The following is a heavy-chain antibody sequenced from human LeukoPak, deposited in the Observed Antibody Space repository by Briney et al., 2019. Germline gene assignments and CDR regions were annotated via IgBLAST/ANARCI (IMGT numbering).Heavy chain of an antibody. CDR1: GFLFSSYS. V-gene: IGHV3-64*02. CDR3: ARKGSGGWDDY. Sequence: GGSLRLSCAASGFLFSSYSMHWVRQTPGKGPEYVAAIRSRGTTTHYADSVQGRFIVSRDNSNYTLYLQMGGLRPDDTAVYFCARKGSGGWDDYWGRGTLVIVSS. D-gene: IGHD2-8*02. J-gene: IGHJ4*02. CDR2: IRSRGTTT.